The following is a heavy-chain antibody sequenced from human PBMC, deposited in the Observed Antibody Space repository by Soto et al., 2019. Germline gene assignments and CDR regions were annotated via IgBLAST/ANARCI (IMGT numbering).Heavy chain of an antibody. D-gene: IGHD3-10*01. CDR2: IYPGDSDT. CDR1: GYSFTSYW. CDR3: ARDPRPLRQPYYYYGMDV. Sequence: PGESLKISCKGSGYSFTSYWIGWVRQMPGKGLEWMGIIYPGDSDTRYSPSFQGQVTISADKSISTAYLQWSSLRSEDTAVYYCARDPRPLRQPYYYYGMDVWGQGTTVTVSS. V-gene: IGHV5-51*01. J-gene: IGHJ6*02.